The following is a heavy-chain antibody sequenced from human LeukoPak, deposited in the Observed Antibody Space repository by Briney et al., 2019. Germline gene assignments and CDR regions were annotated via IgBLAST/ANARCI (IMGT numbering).Heavy chain of an antibody. Sequence: GGSLRLSCTASGLPFRNYAMSWVRQAPGKGLEWVSGITSSGVTAYAASVKGRCTIAGARSKSTLPLQMNSLRAEDTALYFCAKSQGGSCRGAGCAFDSSGHRTPVTPSS. CDR3: AKSQGGSCRGAGCAFDS. CDR1: GLPFRNYA. D-gene: IGHD2-15*01. J-gene: IGHJ4*01. CDR2: ITSSGVT. V-gene: IGHV3-23*01.